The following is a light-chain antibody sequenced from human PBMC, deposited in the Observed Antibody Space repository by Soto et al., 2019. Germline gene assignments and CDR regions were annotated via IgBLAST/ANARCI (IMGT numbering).Light chain of an antibody. CDR3: QQYKSYWT. V-gene: IGKV1-5*01. CDR1: QSISSW. CDR2: DAS. Sequence: DIPMTQSPSTLSASVGDRVTITCRASQSISSWLAWYQQKPGKAPKLLIYDASSLESGVPSRFSGSGSGTEFTRTISSLQPDDFATDNCQQYKSYWTFGQGTKVEIK. J-gene: IGKJ1*01.